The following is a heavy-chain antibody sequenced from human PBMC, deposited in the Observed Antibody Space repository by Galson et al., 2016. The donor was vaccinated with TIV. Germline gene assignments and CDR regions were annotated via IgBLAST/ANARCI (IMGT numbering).Heavy chain of an antibody. CDR2: LNPDSGAT. V-gene: IGHV1-2*02. CDR1: GYTFTGFY. CDR3: ARRNWGNWLDP. Sequence: SVKVSCKASGYTFTGFYIHWIRQAPGQGLEWMGWLNPDSGATDYAQNFQGRVTMTRETSISTAYMELSRLMSVDTAGYYCARRNWGNWLDPWGQGTLVTVSS. J-gene: IGHJ5*02. D-gene: IGHD3-16*01.